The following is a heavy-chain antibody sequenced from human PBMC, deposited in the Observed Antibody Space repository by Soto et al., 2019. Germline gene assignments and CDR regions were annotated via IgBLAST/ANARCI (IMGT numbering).Heavy chain of an antibody. Sequence: QVQLVESGGGVVQPGRSLRLSCAASGFTFSSYGMHWVRQAPGKGLEWVAVIWYDGSNKYYADSVKGRFTISRDNSKNTLYLQMNSLRAEDTAVYYCARYRRLDDFDIWGQGTMVTVSS. V-gene: IGHV3-33*01. CDR2: IWYDGSNK. D-gene: IGHD6-25*01. J-gene: IGHJ3*02. CDR1: GFTFSSYG. CDR3: ARYRRLDDFDI.